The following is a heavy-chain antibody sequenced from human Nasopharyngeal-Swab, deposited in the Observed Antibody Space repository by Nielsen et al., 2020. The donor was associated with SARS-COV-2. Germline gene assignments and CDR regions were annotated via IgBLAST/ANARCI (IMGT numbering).Heavy chain of an antibody. Sequence: LRLSCSVSGGAITSDSHYWTWIRQPAGKGLEWIGRVYANGNANYNPSLKSRVAISVDTSKNQFSLEVYSVTAADTAMYYCTRSWEYTEAGFDIWGPGTLVTVSS. J-gene: IGHJ3*02. CDR1: GGAITSDSHY. CDR3: TRSWEYTEAGFDI. D-gene: IGHD6-6*01. V-gene: IGHV4-61*02. CDR2: VYANGNA.